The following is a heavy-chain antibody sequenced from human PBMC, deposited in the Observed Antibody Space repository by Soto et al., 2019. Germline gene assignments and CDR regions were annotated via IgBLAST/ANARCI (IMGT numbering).Heavy chain of an antibody. CDR1: GYTFTSYD. D-gene: IGHD6-13*01. Sequence: ASVKVSCKASGYTFTSYDINWVRQATGQGLEWMGWMNPNSGNTGYAQKFQGRVTMTRNTSISTAYMELSSLRSEDTAVYYCARVIGPYSSSWYLRHYYYYGMDVWGQGTTVTVS. V-gene: IGHV1-8*01. CDR3: ARVIGPYSSSWYLRHYYYYGMDV. J-gene: IGHJ6*02. CDR2: MNPNSGNT.